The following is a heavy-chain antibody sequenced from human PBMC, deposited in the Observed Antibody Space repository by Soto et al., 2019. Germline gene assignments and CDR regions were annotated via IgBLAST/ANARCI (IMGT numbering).Heavy chain of an antibody. V-gene: IGHV2-5*02. CDR1: GFSLSTSGVG. J-gene: IGHJ3*02. Sequence: QITLKESGPTLVKPTQTLTLTCTFSGFSLSTSGVGVGWIRQPPGKALEWLALIYWDDDKGYSPSLKSRLTITKATYKNQVVLTMTNMDPVDTATYYCAHTQVAVTTLAFDIWGQVTMVTVSS. CDR2: IYWDDDK. CDR3: AHTQVAVTTLAFDI. D-gene: IGHD4-17*01.